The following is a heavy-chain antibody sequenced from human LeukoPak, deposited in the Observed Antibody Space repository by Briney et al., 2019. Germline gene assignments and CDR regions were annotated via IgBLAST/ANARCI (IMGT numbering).Heavy chain of an antibody. D-gene: IGHD2-15*01. V-gene: IGHV4-30-4*01. CDR1: GGSISSGDYY. Sequence: SETLSLTCTVSGGSISSGDYYWGWIRQPPGKGLEGMGYIYYSGSTYYNPSLKSRVTISVDTSKNQFSLKLSSVTAADTAVYYCARDLGYCSGGSCYSGPNWFDPWGQGTLVTVSS. J-gene: IGHJ5*02. CDR2: IYYSGST. CDR3: ARDLGYCSGGSCYSGPNWFDP.